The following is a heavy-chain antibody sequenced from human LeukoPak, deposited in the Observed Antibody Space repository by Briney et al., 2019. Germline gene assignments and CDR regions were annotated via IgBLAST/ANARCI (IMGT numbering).Heavy chain of an antibody. Sequence: SETLSLTCTVSGGSISFYYWSWIRQPPGKGPEWIGYIYYSGSTNYNPSLKSRVTISLDTSKNQFSLQLNCVTAADTAVYYCARGENWFDPWGQGTLVTVSS. CDR1: GGSISFYY. J-gene: IGHJ5*02. V-gene: IGHV4-59*01. CDR3: ARGENWFDP. CDR2: IYYSGST. D-gene: IGHD1-26*01.